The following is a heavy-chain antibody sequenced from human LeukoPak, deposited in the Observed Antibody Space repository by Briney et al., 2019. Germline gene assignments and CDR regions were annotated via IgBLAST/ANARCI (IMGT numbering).Heavy chain of an antibody. CDR2: ISYDGRSK. V-gene: IGHV3-30*04. CDR1: GFTFSNYA. D-gene: IGHD6-19*01. CDR3: ARGSMAVVGSSKGYMDV. Sequence: PGGSLRLSCAASGFTFSNYAMHWVRQTPGKGLEWVAIISYDGRSKYYADSVKGRLTISRDNSKTTLYLQTNSLRAEDTAVYYCARGSMAVVGSSKGYMDVWGRGTTVTVSS. J-gene: IGHJ6*03.